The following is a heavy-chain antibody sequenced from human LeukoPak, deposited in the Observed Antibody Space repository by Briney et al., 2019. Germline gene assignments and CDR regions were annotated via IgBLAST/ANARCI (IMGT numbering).Heavy chain of an antibody. Sequence: PGGSLRLSCAASGFTFSSYAMSWVRQAPGKGLEWVSAISGSGGSTYYADSVKGRFTISRDNSKNTLYLQMNSLRAEDTAVYYCARAPESPYYDFWSGYRSFDYWGQGTLVTVSS. D-gene: IGHD3-3*01. V-gene: IGHV3-23*01. J-gene: IGHJ4*02. CDR1: GFTFSSYA. CDR3: ARAPESPYYDFWSGYRSFDY. CDR2: ISGSGGST.